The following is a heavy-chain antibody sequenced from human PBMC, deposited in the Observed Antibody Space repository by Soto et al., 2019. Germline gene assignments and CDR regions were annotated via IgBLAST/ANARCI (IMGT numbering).Heavy chain of an antibody. CDR1: GFTFSSYN. CDR2: ISRSGDRT. D-gene: IGHD2-15*01. CDR3: ARARCSSGQFYYFDY. J-gene: IGHJ4*02. Sequence: EVQLVESGEGLVQPGGSLRLSCAASGFTFSSYNIHWIRQAPGKGLEFVSAISRSGDRTYYADSVKGRFTITRDNSKNTVWLQMGSLRAEDIAVSYCARARCSSGQFYYFDYWGRGALVSVSS. V-gene: IGHV3-64*02.